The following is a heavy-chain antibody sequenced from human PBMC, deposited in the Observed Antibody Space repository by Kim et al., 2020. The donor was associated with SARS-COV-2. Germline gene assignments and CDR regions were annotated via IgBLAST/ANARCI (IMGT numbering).Heavy chain of an antibody. CDR1: GGSISSYY. V-gene: IGHV4-59*01. D-gene: IGHD6-19*01. Sequence: SETLSLTCTASGGSISSYYWSWIRQPPGKGLEWIGYIYYSGSTNYNPSLKSRVTISVDTTKNQFSLKLSSVTAADTAVYYCARENIVGAVAGWYYYYGM. CDR3: ARENIVGAVAGWYYYYGM. J-gene: IGHJ6*01. CDR2: IYYSGST.